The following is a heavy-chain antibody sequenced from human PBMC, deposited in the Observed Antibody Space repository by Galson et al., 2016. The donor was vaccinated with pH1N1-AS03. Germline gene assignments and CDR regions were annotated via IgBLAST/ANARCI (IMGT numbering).Heavy chain of an antibody. CDR2: IYASGSS. CDR3: ARGYCSTTSCQGGFDF. V-gene: IGHV4-4*07. D-gene: IGHD2-2*01. Sequence: ETLSLTCNVSGGSFSTYSWSWIRQPAGKGLEWFGRIYASGSSNYNPSLKSRVTMSLDKSKNQFSLKLSSVTAAETAVYYCARGYCSTTSCQGGFDFWGQGTLVTVSS. J-gene: IGHJ4*02. CDR1: GGSFSTYS.